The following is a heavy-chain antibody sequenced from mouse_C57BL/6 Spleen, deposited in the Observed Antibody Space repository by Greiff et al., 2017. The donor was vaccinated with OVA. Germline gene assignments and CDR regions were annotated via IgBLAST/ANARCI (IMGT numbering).Heavy chain of an antibody. J-gene: IGHJ3*01. CDR1: GYTFTDYE. CDR2: IDPETGGT. Sequence: VQLQQSGAELVRPGASVTLSCKASGYTFTDYEMHWVKQTPVHGLEWIGAIDPETGGTAYNQKFKGKAILTADKSSSTAYMELRSLTSEDSAVYYCTRKGPYYGSSYGFAYWGQGTLVTVSA. V-gene: IGHV1-15*01. D-gene: IGHD1-1*01. CDR3: TRKGPYYGSSYGFAY.